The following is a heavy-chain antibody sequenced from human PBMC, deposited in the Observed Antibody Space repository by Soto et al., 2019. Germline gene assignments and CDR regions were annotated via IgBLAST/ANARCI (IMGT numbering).Heavy chain of an antibody. V-gene: IGHV4-30-2*01. CDR3: ARAQFFSGSGNHNNLMVVP. CDR1: GGSISGAGSS. Sequence: PSETLSLTCAVSGGSISGAGSSWSWIRQPPGVGLECIGYIYHIGTFLKHPSLKDPTTRSLERSNNQFSLNLKSLTAGDQAGYYCARAQFFSGSGNHNNLMVVPWGQGTQVTVSS. D-gene: IGHD3-10*01. CDR2: IYHIGTF. J-gene: IGHJ5*02.